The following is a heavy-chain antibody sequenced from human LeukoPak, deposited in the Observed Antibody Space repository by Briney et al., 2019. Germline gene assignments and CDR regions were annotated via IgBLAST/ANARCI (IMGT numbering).Heavy chain of an antibody. CDR3: ATETNGRHYDY. CDR1: GLTFSTSG. CDR2: IGPTGSDR. J-gene: IGHJ4*02. V-gene: IGHV3-21*06. Sequence: GGSLRLSCTASGLTFSTSGFNWVRQAPGKGLEWVASIGPTGSDRYHADSIRGRFTISRDNANNFLYLQMNSLRAEDTAVYYCATETNGRHYDYWGQGTLLTVSS. D-gene: IGHD1-14*01.